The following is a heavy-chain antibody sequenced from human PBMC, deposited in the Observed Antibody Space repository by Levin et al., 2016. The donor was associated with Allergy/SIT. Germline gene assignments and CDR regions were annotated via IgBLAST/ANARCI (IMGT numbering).Heavy chain of an antibody. J-gene: IGHJ4*02. D-gene: IGHD3-9*01. CDR2: IYPGDSDT. Sequence: GESLKISCKGSGYSFTSYWIGWVRQMPGKGLEWMGIIYPGDSDTRYSPSFQGQVTISADKSISTAYLQWSSLKASDTAMYYCARQSGLYDILTGYYRRMFDYWGQGTLVTVSS. CDR1: GYSFTSYW. V-gene: IGHV5-51*01. CDR3: ARQSGLYDILTGYYRRMFDY.